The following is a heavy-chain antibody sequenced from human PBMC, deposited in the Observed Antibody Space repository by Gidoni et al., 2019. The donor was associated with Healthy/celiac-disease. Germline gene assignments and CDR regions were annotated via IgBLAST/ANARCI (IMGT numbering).Heavy chain of an antibody. D-gene: IGHD6-6*01. J-gene: IGHJ5*02. Sequence: QITLKESGPTLVKPTQTLTLTCTFSGFSLSTSGVGVGWIRQPPGKALEWLALIYWDDDKRYSPSLKSRLTITKDTSKNQVVLTMTNMDPVDTATYYCAHINGIAARPSRGWFDPWGQGTLVTVSS. V-gene: IGHV2-5*02. CDR1: GFSLSTSGVG. CDR2: IYWDDDK. CDR3: AHINGIAARPSRGWFDP.